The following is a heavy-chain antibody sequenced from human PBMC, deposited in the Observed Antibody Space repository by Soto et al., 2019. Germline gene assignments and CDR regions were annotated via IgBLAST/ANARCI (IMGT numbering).Heavy chain of an antibody. CDR3: AREYSSGWYGDPYYYYYGMDV. CDR2: IYYSGST. CDR1: GGSISSYY. V-gene: IGHV4-59*01. D-gene: IGHD6-19*01. Sequence: SETLSLTCTVSGGSISSYYWSWIRQPPGKGLEWIGYIYYSGSTNYNPSLKSRVTISVDTSKNQFSLKLSSVTAADTAVYYCAREYSSGWYGDPYYYYYGMDVWGQGTTVTVSS. J-gene: IGHJ6*02.